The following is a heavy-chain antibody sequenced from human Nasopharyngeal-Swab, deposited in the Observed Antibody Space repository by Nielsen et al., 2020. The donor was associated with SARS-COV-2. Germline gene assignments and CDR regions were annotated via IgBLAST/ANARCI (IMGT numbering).Heavy chain of an antibody. V-gene: IGHV3-48*04. Sequence: GESLKISCAASGFTFSSYSMNWVRQAPGKGLEWVSYISSSSTIYYADSVKGRFTISRDNAKNSLYLQMNSLRAEDTAVYYCARDVNSYGYVSDYWGQGTLVTVSS. CDR1: GFTFSSYS. CDR3: ARDVNSYGYVSDY. J-gene: IGHJ4*02. D-gene: IGHD5-18*01. CDR2: ISSSSTI.